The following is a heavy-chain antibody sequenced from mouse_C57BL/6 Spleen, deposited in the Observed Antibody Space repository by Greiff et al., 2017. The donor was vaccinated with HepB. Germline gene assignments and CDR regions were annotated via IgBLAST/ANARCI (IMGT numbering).Heavy chain of an antibody. V-gene: IGHV1-69*01. CDR1: GYTFTSYW. CDR2: IDPSDSYT. D-gene: IGHD1-1*01. CDR3: ARSTIYYYGSRGYFDY. J-gene: IGHJ2*01. Sequence: QVQLQQSGAELVMPGASVKLSCKASGYTFTSYWMHWVKQRPGQGLEWIGEIDPSDSYTNYNQKFKGKSTLTVDKSSSTAYMQLSSLTSEDSAVYYCARSTIYYYGSRGYFDYWGQGTTLTVSS.